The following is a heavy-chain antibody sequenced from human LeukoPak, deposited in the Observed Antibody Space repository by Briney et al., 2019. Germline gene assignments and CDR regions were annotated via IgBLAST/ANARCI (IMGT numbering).Heavy chain of an antibody. D-gene: IGHD1-26*01. V-gene: IGHV1-69*05. J-gene: IGHJ6*03. CDR3: ARAPYGIYSGDYYAYYMDV. CDR2: IIPIAGTA. Sequence: GASVKVSCKASGGTFSVDAITWVRQAPGQGLEWMGGIIPIAGTANYAQKFQGRVTNTTDESTNTAYMELSSLRSEDTAVYYCARAPYGIYSGDYYAYYMDVWGKGTRSPSP. CDR1: GGTFSVDA.